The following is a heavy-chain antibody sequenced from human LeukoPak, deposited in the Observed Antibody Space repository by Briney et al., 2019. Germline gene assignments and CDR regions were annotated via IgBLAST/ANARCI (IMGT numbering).Heavy chain of an antibody. J-gene: IGHJ4*02. Sequence: SETLSLTCAVSGYSISSGYYWGWILQPPGKGLEWIGSIYHSGSAYYNPSLKSRVTISGDTSKNHLSLKLSSVTAADTAVYYCARHKDGSSAYYPFDYWGPGTLVTVSS. D-gene: IGHD3-22*01. CDR2: IYHSGSA. CDR1: GYSISSGYY. V-gene: IGHV4-38-2*01. CDR3: ARHKDGSSAYYPFDY.